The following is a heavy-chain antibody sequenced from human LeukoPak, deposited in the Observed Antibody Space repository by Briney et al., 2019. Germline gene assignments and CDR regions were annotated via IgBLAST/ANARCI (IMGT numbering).Heavy chain of an antibody. V-gene: IGHV1-18*01. CDR2: ISAYNGNT. J-gene: IGHJ4*02. CDR3: ARDRPFYDILTGYYTSDY. CDR1: GYTFTSYG. Sequence: ASVKVSCKASGYTFTSYGISWVRQAPGQGLEWMGWISAYNGNTNYAQKLQGRVTMTTDTSTSTAYMELRSLRSDDTAVHYCARDRPFYDILTGYYTSDYWGQGTLVTVSS. D-gene: IGHD3-9*01.